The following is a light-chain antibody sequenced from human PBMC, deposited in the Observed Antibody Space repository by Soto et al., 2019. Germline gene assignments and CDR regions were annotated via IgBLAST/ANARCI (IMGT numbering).Light chain of an antibody. CDR2: DAF. J-gene: IGKJ4*01. Sequence: EVVLTQSPVTLSLSPGERATLSCRASQNINNYLAWYQQKPGQPPRLLIYDAFNRATGIPARFSGSGSGTDFILTNSSLETEDFGVYYCQQRNNWVTFGGGTKVEIK. CDR3: QQRNNWVT. V-gene: IGKV3-11*01. CDR1: QNINNY.